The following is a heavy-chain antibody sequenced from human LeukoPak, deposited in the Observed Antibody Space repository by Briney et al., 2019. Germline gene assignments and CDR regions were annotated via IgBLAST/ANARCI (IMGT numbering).Heavy chain of an antibody. Sequence: GSSVKVSCKASGGTFSSYAISWVRQAPGQGLEWMGGIIPIFGTANYAQKFQGRVTTTTDESTSTAYMELSSLRSEDTAVYYCARVGVRAAAGQPLYWGQGTLVTVSS. D-gene: IGHD6-13*01. CDR2: IIPIFGTA. CDR1: GGTFSSYA. J-gene: IGHJ4*02. CDR3: ARVGVRAAAGQPLY. V-gene: IGHV1-69*05.